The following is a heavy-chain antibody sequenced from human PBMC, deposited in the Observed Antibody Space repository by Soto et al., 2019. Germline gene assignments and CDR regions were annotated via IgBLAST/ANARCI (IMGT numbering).Heavy chain of an antibody. Sequence: GGSLRLSCSASGFPFSSYPMIWVRQAPGKGLEWVSVISGSGGSTDYADSVKGRFTVSRDNSENTLYLQMNSPRADDTAVYYCAKVAAPGRSIFDSWGQGTLVTVSS. CDR3: AKVAAPGRSIFDS. CDR2: ISGSGGST. V-gene: IGHV3-23*01. J-gene: IGHJ4*02. D-gene: IGHD6-13*01. CDR1: GFPFSSYP.